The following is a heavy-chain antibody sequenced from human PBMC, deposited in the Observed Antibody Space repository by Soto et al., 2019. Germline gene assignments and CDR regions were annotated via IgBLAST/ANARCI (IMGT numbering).Heavy chain of an antibody. CDR2: INHSGST. V-gene: IGHV4-34*01. J-gene: IGHJ4*02. Sequence: PSETLSLTCAVYGGSFSGYYWSWIRQPPGKGLEWIGEINHSGSTNYNPSLKSRVTISVDTSKNQFSLKLSSVTAADTAVYYCARGMGVDTAMEKLFDYWGQGTLVTVSS. CDR3: ARGMGVDTAMEKLFDY. CDR1: GGSFSGYY. D-gene: IGHD5-18*01.